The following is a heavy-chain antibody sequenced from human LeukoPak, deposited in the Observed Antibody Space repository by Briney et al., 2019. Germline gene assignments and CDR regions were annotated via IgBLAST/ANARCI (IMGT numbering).Heavy chain of an antibody. Sequence: GGSLRLSCAASGFTFSSYTMNWVRQAPGKGLEWVSYISSSSSTIYYADSVKGRFTISRDNAKNSLYLQMNSLRAEDTAVYYCARGGFGELFSSDYWGQGSLVTVSS. V-gene: IGHV3-48*01. CDR1: GFTFSSYT. CDR2: ISSSSSTI. D-gene: IGHD3-10*01. J-gene: IGHJ4*02. CDR3: ARGGFGELFSSDY.